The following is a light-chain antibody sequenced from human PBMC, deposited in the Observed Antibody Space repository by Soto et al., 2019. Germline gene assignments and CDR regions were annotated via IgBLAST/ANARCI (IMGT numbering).Light chain of an antibody. J-gene: IGKJ1*01. CDR2: GAS. V-gene: IGKV3-20*01. CDR3: KQYGTSPWT. Sequence: ETVMTQSPGTLSVSLGERATLSCRASQSVSSSYLAWYQQKPGQAPRLLIYGASSRATGIQDRSSGSGSGTDFTLTIRRLEPEDFAVYYCKQYGTSPWTFGQGTKVDIK. CDR1: QSVSSSY.